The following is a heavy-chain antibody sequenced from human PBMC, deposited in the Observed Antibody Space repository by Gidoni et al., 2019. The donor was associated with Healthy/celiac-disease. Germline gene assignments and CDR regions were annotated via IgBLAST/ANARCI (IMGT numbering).Heavy chain of an antibody. J-gene: IGHJ4*02. V-gene: IGHV3-33*01. CDR1: GFTFSSYG. CDR2: IWYDGSNK. D-gene: IGHD5-18*01. CDR3: ARFTAMVGGYYFDY. Sequence: QVQLVESGGGVVQPGRSLRLSCAASGFTFSSYGMHWVRQAPGKGLEWVAVIWYDGSNKYYADSVKGRFTISRDNSKNTLYLQMNSLRAEDTAVYYCARFTAMVGGYYFDYWGQGTLVTVSS.